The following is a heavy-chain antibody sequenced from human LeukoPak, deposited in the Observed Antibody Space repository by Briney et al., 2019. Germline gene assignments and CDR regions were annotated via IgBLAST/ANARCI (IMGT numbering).Heavy chain of an antibody. J-gene: IGHJ4*02. CDR2: IYYTGSI. Sequence: PSETLSLTCTVSGGSIASYYGSWIRQPPGKGLEWIGYIYYTGSIEYHPSLKSRVTISLDTSKNQFSLKLTSVTAADTAVYYCARVYQSAEYYFDYWGQGNLVSVSS. CDR3: ARVYQSAEYYFDY. D-gene: IGHD2-2*01. V-gene: IGHV4-59*01. CDR1: GGSIASYY.